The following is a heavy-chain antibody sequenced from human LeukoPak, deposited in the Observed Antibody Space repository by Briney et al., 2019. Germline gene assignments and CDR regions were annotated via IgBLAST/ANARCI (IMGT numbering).Heavy chain of an antibody. J-gene: IGHJ5*02. V-gene: IGHV1-46*03. CDR1: GYTFTSYY. Sequence: ASVKVSCKASGYTFTSYYMHWVRQAPGQGLEWMGIINPSGGSTSYAQKFQGRVTMTRDTSTSTVYMELSSLRSEDTAVYYCARDLINYYDSSGYGWFDPWGQGTLATVSS. D-gene: IGHD3-22*01. CDR2: INPSGGST. CDR3: ARDLINYYDSSGYGWFDP.